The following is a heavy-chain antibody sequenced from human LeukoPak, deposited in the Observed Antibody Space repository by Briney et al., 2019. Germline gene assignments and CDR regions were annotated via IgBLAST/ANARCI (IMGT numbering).Heavy chain of an antibody. J-gene: IGHJ4*02. V-gene: IGHV1-69*04. D-gene: IGHD6-13*01. Sequence: WASVKVSCKASGGTFSSYAISWVRQAPGQGLEWMGRIIPILGIANYAQKFQGRVTITADKSTSTAYMELSSLRSEDTAVYYCARAESSNWYAGIDYWGQRTLVTVSS. CDR1: GGTFSSYA. CDR3: ARAESSNWYAGIDY. CDR2: IIPILGIA.